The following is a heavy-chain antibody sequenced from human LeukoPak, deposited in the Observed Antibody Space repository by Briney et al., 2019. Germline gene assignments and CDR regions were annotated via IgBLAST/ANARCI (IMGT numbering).Heavy chain of an antibody. CDR2: IYYSGST. D-gene: IGHD6-13*01. J-gene: IGHJ4*02. Sequence: SETLSLTCTVSGGSISSGGYYWSWIRQHPGKGLEWIGYIYYSGSTYYNPSLKSRVTISVDTSKNQFSLKLSSVTAADTAVYYCARTAAAVPDYWGQGTLVTVSS. CDR1: GGSISSGGYY. CDR3: ARTAAAVPDY. V-gene: IGHV4-31*03.